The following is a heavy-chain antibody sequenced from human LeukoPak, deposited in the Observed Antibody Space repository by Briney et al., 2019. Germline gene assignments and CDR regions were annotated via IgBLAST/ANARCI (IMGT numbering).Heavy chain of an antibody. D-gene: IGHD3-22*01. CDR2: IKQDGSEK. V-gene: IGHV3-7*01. J-gene: IGHJ4*02. CDR3: ARETSSMIVVVQNYFDY. Sequence: GGSLRLSCAASGFSFSTSEMSWVRQAPGKGLEWVANIKQDGSEKYYVDSVKGRFTISRDNAKNSLYLQMNSLRAEDTAVYYCARETSSMIVVVQNYFDYWGQGTLVTVSS. CDR1: GFSFSTSE.